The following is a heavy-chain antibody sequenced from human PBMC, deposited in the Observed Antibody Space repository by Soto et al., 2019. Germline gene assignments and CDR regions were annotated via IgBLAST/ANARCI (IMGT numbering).Heavy chain of an antibody. Sequence: EVQLLESGGGLVQPGGSLRLSCAASGFTFSIYAMSWVRQAPGKGLEWVSAISGSGSDAGSTYYADSVKGRFAISRDNSKNILSLQMNSLRAEDTAVYYCAKTGYYYDSSGYYYYFDYWGQGTLVTVSS. J-gene: IGHJ4*02. D-gene: IGHD3-22*01. V-gene: IGHV3-23*01. CDR3: AKTGYYYDSSGYYYYFDY. CDR2: ISGSGSDAGST. CDR1: GFTFSIYA.